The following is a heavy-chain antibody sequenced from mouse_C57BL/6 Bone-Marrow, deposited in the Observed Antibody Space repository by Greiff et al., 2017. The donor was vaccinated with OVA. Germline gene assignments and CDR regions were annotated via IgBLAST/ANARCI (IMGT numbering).Heavy chain of an antibody. J-gene: IGHJ4*01. D-gene: IGHD2-3*01. V-gene: IGHV1-55*01. CDR1: GYTFTSYW. CDR2: IYPGSGST. CDR3: ARGWLLLIYAMDY. Sequence: QVQLQQPGAELVKPGASVKMSCKASGYTFTSYWITWVKQRPGQGLEWIGDIYPGSGSTNHNEKFKSKATLTVDTSSSTAYMQLSSLTSEDSAVYYCARGWLLLIYAMDYWGQGTSVTVSS.